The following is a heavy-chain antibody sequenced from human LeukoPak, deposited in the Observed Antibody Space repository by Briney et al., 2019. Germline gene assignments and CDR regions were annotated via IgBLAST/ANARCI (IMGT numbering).Heavy chain of an antibody. CDR2: INTNTGNP. CDR1: GYTFTSYA. Sequence: GASVKVSCKASGYTFTSYAMNWVRQAPGQGLEWMGWINTNTGNPTYAQGFTGRFVFSLDTSVSTAYLQISSLKAEDTAVYYCARGPHGSESYYEDYWGQGTLVTVSS. J-gene: IGHJ4*02. V-gene: IGHV7-4-1*02. D-gene: IGHD3-10*01. CDR3: ARGPHGSESYYEDY.